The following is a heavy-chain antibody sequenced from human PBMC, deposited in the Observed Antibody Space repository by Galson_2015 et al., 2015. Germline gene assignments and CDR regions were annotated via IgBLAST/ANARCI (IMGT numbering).Heavy chain of an antibody. CDR2: ISAYNGNT. Sequence: SVTVSCKASGYTFTSYGISWVRQAPGQGLEWMGWISAYNGNTNYAQKLQGRVPMTTDTSTSTAYMELRSLRSDGTAVDYCARDLGGAVRYFDWFEAFDIWGQGTMVTVSS. J-gene: IGHJ3*02. V-gene: IGHV1-18*01. CDR3: ARDLGGAVRYFDWFEAFDI. CDR1: GYTFTSYG. D-gene: IGHD3-9*01.